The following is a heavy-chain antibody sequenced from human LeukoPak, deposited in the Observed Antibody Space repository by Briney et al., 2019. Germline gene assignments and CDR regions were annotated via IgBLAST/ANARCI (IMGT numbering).Heavy chain of an antibody. J-gene: IGHJ4*02. Sequence: PGTSLSLSCTASGFTFTTFGYHWVRQAPGKGLEWVAIIHHDGTKENFAESVKGRFTISRDPSRNTLYLHMSNLRAEDTDMYYCARDFTYGSLDYRGQGTPVTVSS. D-gene: IGHD1-14*01. V-gene: IGHV3-33*01. CDR2: IHHDGTKE. CDR3: ARDFTYGSLDY. CDR1: GFTFTTFG.